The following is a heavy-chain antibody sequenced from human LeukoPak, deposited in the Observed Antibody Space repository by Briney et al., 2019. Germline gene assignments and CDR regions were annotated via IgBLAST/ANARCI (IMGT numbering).Heavy chain of an antibody. CDR3: ARGGAVAGPHYYYYYGMDV. J-gene: IGHJ6*04. CDR2: SNYSGST. Sequence: SETLFLSCAVYGGSFSGYYWTWMRRPPARGVEWIGESNYSGSTNYNPSLKSRVTISVDTSKNQFSLKLSSVTAADTAVYYCARGGAVAGPHYYYYYGMDVWGKGTTVTVSS. V-gene: IGHV4-34*01. D-gene: IGHD6-19*01. CDR1: GGSFSGYY.